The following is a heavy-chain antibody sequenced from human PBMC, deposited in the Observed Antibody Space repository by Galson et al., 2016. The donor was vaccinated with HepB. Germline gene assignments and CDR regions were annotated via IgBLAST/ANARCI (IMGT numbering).Heavy chain of an antibody. V-gene: IGHV3-23*01. Sequence: SLRLSCAASGFTFRNYALSWVRRAPGKGLEWVSHIDGPTHNTHYADSVRGRFSIYRDNSRDTLYLQMDSLTAEDSAIYYCTTWLSHHFDYWGQGTRVTVSS. CDR2: IDGPTHNT. J-gene: IGHJ4*02. CDR1: GFTFRNYA. D-gene: IGHD6-19*01. CDR3: TTWLSHHFDY.